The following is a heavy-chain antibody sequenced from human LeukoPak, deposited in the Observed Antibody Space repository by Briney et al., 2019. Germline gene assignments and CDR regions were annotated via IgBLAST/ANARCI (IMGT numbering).Heavy chain of an antibody. CDR1: GYTFTSYA. CDR2: INAGNGNT. Sequence: ASVKVSCKASGYTFTSYARHWVRQAPGQMLEWMGWINAGNGNTKYSQKFQGRVTITRDTSASTAYMELSSLRSEDTAVYYCARVGSSGYLLYYFDYWGQGTLVTVSS. D-gene: IGHD3-22*01. J-gene: IGHJ4*02. V-gene: IGHV1-3*01. CDR3: ARVGSSGYLLYYFDY.